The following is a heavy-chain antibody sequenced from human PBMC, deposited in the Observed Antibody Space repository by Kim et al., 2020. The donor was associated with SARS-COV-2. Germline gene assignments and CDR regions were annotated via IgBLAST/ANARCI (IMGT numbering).Heavy chain of an antibody. D-gene: IGHD5-12*01. Sequence: GGSLRLSCAASGFTFSDYYMSWIRQAPGKGLEWVSYISSSSSYTNYADSVKGRFTISRDNAKNSLYLQMNSLRAEDTAVYYCARGWLPAPWYFDLWGRGTLVTVSS. J-gene: IGHJ2*01. CDR3: ARGWLPAPWYFDL. CDR1: GFTFSDYY. V-gene: IGHV3-11*03. CDR2: ISSSSSYT.